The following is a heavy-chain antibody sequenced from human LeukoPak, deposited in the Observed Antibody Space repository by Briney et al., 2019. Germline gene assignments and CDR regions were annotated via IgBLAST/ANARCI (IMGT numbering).Heavy chain of an antibody. CDR1: GGSISSSSYY. CDR3: ARVGQKIPGGQQFKPEKWFDP. CDR2: IYYSGST. J-gene: IGHJ5*02. D-gene: IGHD2-2*01. V-gene: IGHV4-39*02. Sequence: SETLSLTCTVSGGSISSSSYYWGWIRQPPGKGLEWTGSIYYSGSTNYSPSLKRRVTISIDRAKNQFSLKLRSVTAADTALYFCARVGQKIPGGQQFKPEKWFDPWGQGTLVTVSS.